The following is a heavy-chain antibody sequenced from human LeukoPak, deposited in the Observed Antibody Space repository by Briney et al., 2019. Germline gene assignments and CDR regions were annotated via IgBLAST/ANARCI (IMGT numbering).Heavy chain of an antibody. D-gene: IGHD6-19*01. CDR3: ARVLYSSGWYADY. CDR1: GFTFSDYY. J-gene: IGHJ4*02. Sequence: NPGGSLRLSCAASGFTFSDYYMSWIRQAPGKGLEWVSYISSSGSTIYYADSVKGRFTISRDNAKNSLYLQMNSLRAEDTAVYYCARVLYSSGWYADYWGQGTLVTVSS. V-gene: IGHV3-11*04. CDR2: ISSSGSTI.